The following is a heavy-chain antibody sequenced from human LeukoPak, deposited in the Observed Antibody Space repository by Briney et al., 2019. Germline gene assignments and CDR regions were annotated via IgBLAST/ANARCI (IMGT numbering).Heavy chain of an antibody. Sequence: GGSLRLSCEGSGFTFSSYAVSWVRQAPGKGLEWVASVTGSGGSTYYADSVKGRFTMSSDSSKNTLYLQMNNLRVEDTAVYYCAKGRNPSGYYYGMDVWGQGTTVTVSS. V-gene: IGHV3-23*01. J-gene: IGHJ6*02. CDR1: GFTFSSYA. CDR2: VTGSGGST. D-gene: IGHD2-15*01. CDR3: AKGRNPSGYYYGMDV.